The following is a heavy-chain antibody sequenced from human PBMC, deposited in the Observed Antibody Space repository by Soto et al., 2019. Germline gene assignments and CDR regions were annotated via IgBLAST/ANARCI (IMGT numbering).Heavy chain of an antibody. V-gene: IGHV3-30*03. CDR1: GFTFSRNG. Sequence: QVQLVESGGGVVQPGRSLRLSCEGSGFTFSRNGLHWVRQAPGMGLEWVAIISSDGSEKTYADSVKGRFIVSRDNSKNTVDLQMNSVRPEDTGVQYCADGCSSVGDCYIIDGWGQGTLVFVSS. D-gene: IGHD2-21*02. CDR3: ADGCSSVGDCYIIDG. J-gene: IGHJ4*02. CDR2: ISSDGSEK.